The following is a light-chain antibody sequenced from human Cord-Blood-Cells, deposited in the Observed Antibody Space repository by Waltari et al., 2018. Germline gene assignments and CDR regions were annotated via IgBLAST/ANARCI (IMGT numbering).Light chain of an antibody. Sequence: QSVLTQPPSASGTPGQRVTISCSGSSPNIGSNTVNWYQQLPGTAPKLLSYSNNQRPSGVPGRCAGSKSGTSASLAISGLQSEDEADYYCAAWDDSLNGVVFGGGTKLTVL. J-gene: IGLJ2*01. CDR2: SNN. CDR3: AAWDDSLNGVV. V-gene: IGLV1-44*01. CDR1: SPNIGSNT.